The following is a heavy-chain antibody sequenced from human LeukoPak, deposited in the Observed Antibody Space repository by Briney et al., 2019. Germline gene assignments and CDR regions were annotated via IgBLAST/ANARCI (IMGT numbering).Heavy chain of an antibody. CDR1: GFTLSTHA. V-gene: IGHV3-23*01. D-gene: IGHD1-26*01. Sequence: GGALRLSCAASGFTLSTHAMNWVRQAPGKGLECVSTISGSGSSTYYADSVKGRFTISRDSSKSTLYLQMNSLRAEDTAVYYCAKGREAYSGSYTPFDYWGQGTLVTVSS. CDR2: ISGSGSST. CDR3: AKGREAYSGSYTPFDY. J-gene: IGHJ4*02.